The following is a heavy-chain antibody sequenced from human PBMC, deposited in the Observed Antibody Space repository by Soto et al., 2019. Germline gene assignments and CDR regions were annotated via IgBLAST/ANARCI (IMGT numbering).Heavy chain of an antibody. CDR2: IRAYNGYT. CDR1: GYTFTSYG. Sequence: QVQLVQSGGEVKKPGASVKVSCKASGYTFTSYGISWVRQAPGQGLEWMGWIRAYNGYTNYAQKFQGRVTVTTDTSTSTAYMELRNLISDDKAIYYCARASDGYRSGWYVGYFDFWGQGTLVTVSS. CDR3: ARASDGYRSGWYVGYFDF. J-gene: IGHJ4*02. D-gene: IGHD6-19*01. V-gene: IGHV1-18*04.